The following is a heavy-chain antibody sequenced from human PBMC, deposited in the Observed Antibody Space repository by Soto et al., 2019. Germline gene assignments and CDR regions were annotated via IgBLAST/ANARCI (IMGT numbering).Heavy chain of an antibody. CDR2: ISDYNGNT. CDR3: AREGYYSGSGTYSPPRYYGMDV. CDR1: GYTFSNYG. D-gene: IGHD3-10*01. Sequence: QVQLVQSGAEVRKPGASVKVSCKASGYTFSNYGLSWVRQAPGQGLEWMGWISDYNGNTHYAQKFQGRLIMTTDTPTRTAYVELGSLTSDDTAGYFCAREGYYSGSGTYSPPRYYGMDVWGQGTTVTVSS. V-gene: IGHV1-18*01. J-gene: IGHJ6*02.